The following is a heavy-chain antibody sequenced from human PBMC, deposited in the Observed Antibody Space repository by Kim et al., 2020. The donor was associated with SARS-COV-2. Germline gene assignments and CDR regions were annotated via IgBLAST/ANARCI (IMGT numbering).Heavy chain of an antibody. J-gene: IGHJ5*02. CDR1: GGSISSYY. V-gene: IGHV4-4*07. CDR3: AREIAYQLLFWFDP. CDR2: IYTSGST. D-gene: IGHD2-2*01. Sequence: SETLSLTCTVSGGSISSYYWSWIRQPAGKGLEWIGRIYTSGSTNYNPSLKSRVTMSVDTSKNQFSLKLSSVTAVDTAVYYCAREIAYQLLFWFDPWGQGTLVTVSS.